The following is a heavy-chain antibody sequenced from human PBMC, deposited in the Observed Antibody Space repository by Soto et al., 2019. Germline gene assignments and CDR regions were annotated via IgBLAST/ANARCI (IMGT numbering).Heavy chain of an antibody. CDR3: AKVFFSSSRRHTYF. V-gene: IGHV3-30*18. D-gene: IGHD6-19*01. CDR2: ISYDGSNK. J-gene: IGHJ2*01. Sequence: EWVAVISYDGSNKYYGDSVKGRFTISRDNSKNTLYLQMNRLRAEDTAVYYCAKVFFSSSRRHTYF.